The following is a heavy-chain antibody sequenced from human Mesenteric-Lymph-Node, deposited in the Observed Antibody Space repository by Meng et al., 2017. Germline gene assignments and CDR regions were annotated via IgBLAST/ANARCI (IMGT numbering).Heavy chain of an antibody. J-gene: IGHJ4*02. D-gene: IGHD4-23*01. Sequence: EVQLVESGGGLVQPVGSLRLSCAASGFTFSSYVMYWVRQAPGKGLEWVSRINNDGRSTGYADSVKGRFTISRENAKNTLYLQMNSLRAKDTAVYYCARNYDGGVDYWGQGTLVTVSS. CDR2: INNDGRST. CDR3: ARNYDGGVDY. CDR1: GFTFSSYV. V-gene: IGHV3-74*01.